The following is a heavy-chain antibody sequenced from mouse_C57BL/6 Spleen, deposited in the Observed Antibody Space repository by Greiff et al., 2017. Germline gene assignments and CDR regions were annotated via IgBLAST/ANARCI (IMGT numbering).Heavy chain of an antibody. CDR1: GYTITSYW. CDR3: AIGDRYEGFAY. J-gene: IGHJ3*01. CDR2: IPPSDSDT. V-gene: IGHV1-74*01. Sequence: QVQLQQPGAELVTPGASVKVSCKASGYTITSYWLHWVKQRTGQGLEWIGRIPPSDSDTNSNQKFKGKATLTVDTSSSTADMQHSSLTSEDSAVYDGAIGDRYEGFAYWGQETLVTVSA. D-gene: IGHD2-12*01.